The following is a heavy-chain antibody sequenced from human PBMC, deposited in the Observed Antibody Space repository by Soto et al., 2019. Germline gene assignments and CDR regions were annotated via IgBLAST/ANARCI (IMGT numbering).Heavy chain of an antibody. J-gene: IGHJ4*02. D-gene: IGHD6-13*01. CDR1: GYTFTSYG. CDR2: ISAYNGNT. Sequence: ASVKVSCKASGYTFTSYGISWVRQAPGQGLEWMGWISAYNGNTNYAQKLQGRGTMTTDTSTSTAYMELRSLRSDDTAVYCCARASIARAAAATYYFDYWGQGTLVTVSS. V-gene: IGHV1-18*04. CDR3: ARASIARAAAATYYFDY.